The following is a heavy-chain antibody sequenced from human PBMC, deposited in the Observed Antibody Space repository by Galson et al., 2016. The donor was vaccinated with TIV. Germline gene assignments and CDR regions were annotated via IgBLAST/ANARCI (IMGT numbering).Heavy chain of an antibody. CDR2: IYPGDSDT. CDR3: ATSRGHYYGLDV. CDR1: GYRFTSYW. V-gene: IGHV5-51*01. D-gene: IGHD3-16*01. Sequence: QSGAEVKKPGESLRISCKGSGYRFTSYWINWVRQMPGKGLEWMGIIYPGDSDTKYNPSFQGQVTITSDKSITTAYLQWSSLKAPDTAMYYCATSRGHYYGLDVWGQGTPVTVSS. J-gene: IGHJ6*02.